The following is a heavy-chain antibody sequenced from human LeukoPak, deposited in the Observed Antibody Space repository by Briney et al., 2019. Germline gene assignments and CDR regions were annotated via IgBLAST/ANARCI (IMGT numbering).Heavy chain of an antibody. CDR3: ARDNAVGYYGSGSHPYYFDY. CDR1: GFTFSSYA. Sequence: GGSLRLSCAASGFTFSSYAMSWVRQAPEKGLEWVSTVSDSGSSTYYADSVKGRFTISRDNSENTLHLQMNSLRAEDTAVYYCARDNAVGYYGSGSHPYYFDYWGQGILVTVSS. V-gene: IGHV3-23*01. D-gene: IGHD3-10*01. CDR2: VSDSGSST. J-gene: IGHJ4*02.